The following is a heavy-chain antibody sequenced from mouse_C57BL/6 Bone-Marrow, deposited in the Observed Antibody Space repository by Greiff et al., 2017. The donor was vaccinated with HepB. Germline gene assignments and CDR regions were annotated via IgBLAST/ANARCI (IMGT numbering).Heavy chain of an antibody. CDR2: IDPADSST. Sequence: QVQLQQPGAELVKPGASVKLSCKASGYTFTSYWMQWVKQRPGQGLEWIGEIDPADSSTNYNQKFKGKATLTVDTSSSTAYMQLSSLTSEDSAVYYGARSLPYGSSYDWYFDVWGTGTTVTVSS. CDR3: ARSLPYGSSYDWYFDV. V-gene: IGHV1-50*01. J-gene: IGHJ1*03. D-gene: IGHD1-1*01. CDR1: GYTFTSYW.